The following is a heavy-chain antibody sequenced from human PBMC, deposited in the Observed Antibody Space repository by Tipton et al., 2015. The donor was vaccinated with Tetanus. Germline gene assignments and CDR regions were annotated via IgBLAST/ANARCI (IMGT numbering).Heavy chain of an antibody. D-gene: IGHD3-3*02. CDR2: VDNKGST. V-gene: IGHV4-59*08. J-gene: IGHJ4*02. Sequence: TLSLTCTVSGASLRNSYWSWIRQSPGKGLEWIGYVDNKGSTNYNPSFESRVTISRDTSQNRFSLKVASVTAADTAMYQCARIRLNPVPHIDLWGQGTLVTVSS. CDR1: GASLRNSY. CDR3: ARIRLNPVPHIDL.